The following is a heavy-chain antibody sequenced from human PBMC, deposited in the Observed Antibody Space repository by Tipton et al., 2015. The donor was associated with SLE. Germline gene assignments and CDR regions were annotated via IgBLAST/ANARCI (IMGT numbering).Heavy chain of an antibody. CDR1: GFTFSSYA. J-gene: IGHJ4*02. D-gene: IGHD7-27*01. V-gene: IGHV3-23*03. CDR3: AKGRTGDEDYFDY. CDR2: IYSGGSST. Sequence: GSLRLSCAASGFTFSSYAMSWVRQAPGKGLEWVSVIYSGGSSTYYADSVKGRLTISRDNSKNTLYLQMNSLRAEDTAVYYCAKGRTGDEDYFDYWGQGTLVTVSS.